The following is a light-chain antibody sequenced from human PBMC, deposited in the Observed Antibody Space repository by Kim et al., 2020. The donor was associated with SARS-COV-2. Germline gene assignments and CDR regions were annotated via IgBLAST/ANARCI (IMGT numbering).Light chain of an antibody. CDR2: DAS. V-gene: IGKV3-11*01. Sequence: LSPGERAPLSCRASQNINTYLAWYQQRPGQAPRLLMSDASNRATGIPARFSGSGSGTDFTLTVSSLEAEDFAVYYCQQRSNWPPTFGQGTRLEIK. CDR1: QNINTY. J-gene: IGKJ5*01. CDR3: QQRSNWPPT.